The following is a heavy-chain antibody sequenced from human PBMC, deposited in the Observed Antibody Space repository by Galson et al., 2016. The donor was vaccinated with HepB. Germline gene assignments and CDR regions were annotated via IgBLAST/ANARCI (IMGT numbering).Heavy chain of an antibody. CDR1: GFTFSRYW. V-gene: IGHV3-7*03. CDR3: ARDVNGGYFDS. D-gene: IGHD4-23*01. J-gene: IGHJ4*02. Sequence: SLRLSCAASGFTFSRYWMSWVRLAPGKGLEWVGQINEDESEKYYLDSMKGRFTISRDNPKNSLHLQMNNLRAEDTAVYYCARDVNGGYFDSWGQGTLVTVFS. CDR2: INEDESEK.